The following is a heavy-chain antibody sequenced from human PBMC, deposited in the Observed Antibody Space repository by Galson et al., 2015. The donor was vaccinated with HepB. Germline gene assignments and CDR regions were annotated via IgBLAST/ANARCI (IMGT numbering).Heavy chain of an antibody. CDR3: ARGVDAASYYFDH. J-gene: IGHJ4*02. Sequence: TLSLTCTVSDDSISSLPYYWTWIRQLPGKGLQWIGYVYYSGTTYYNPSLKTRLSISIDTSKKQFSLKLTSVTAADTAIYYCARGVDAASYYFDHWGQGTLVTVSS. V-gene: IGHV4-30-4*08. D-gene: IGHD5-12*01. CDR2: VYYSGTT. CDR1: DDSISSLPYY.